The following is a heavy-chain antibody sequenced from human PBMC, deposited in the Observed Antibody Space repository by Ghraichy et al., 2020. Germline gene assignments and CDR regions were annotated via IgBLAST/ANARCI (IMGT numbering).Heavy chain of an antibody. CDR3: ARDLGDYDILTGYSPYGYYGMDV. Sequence: GGSLRLSCAASGFTVSSNYMSWVRQAPGKGLEWVSVIYSGGSAYYADSVKGRFTISRDNSKNTLYLQMNSLRAEDTAVYYCARDLGDYDILTGYSPYGYYGMDVWGQGTTVTVSS. J-gene: IGHJ6*02. D-gene: IGHD3-9*01. CDR1: GFTVSSNY. CDR2: IYSGGSA. V-gene: IGHV3-66*01.